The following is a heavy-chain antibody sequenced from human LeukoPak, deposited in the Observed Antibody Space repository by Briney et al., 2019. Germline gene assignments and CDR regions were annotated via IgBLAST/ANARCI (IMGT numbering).Heavy chain of an antibody. CDR2: ITASGTAM. CDR1: GFTFSSYS. Sequence: GGSLRLSCAASGFTFSSYSMNWVRQAPGKGLEWVSHITASGTAMFYADSVKGRFTISRDNAKNSLYLQMNSLRDEDTAVYYCARDGYYDSSGFSNWFDPWGQGTLVTVSS. J-gene: IGHJ5*02. V-gene: IGHV3-48*02. CDR3: ARDGYYDSSGFSNWFDP. D-gene: IGHD3-22*01.